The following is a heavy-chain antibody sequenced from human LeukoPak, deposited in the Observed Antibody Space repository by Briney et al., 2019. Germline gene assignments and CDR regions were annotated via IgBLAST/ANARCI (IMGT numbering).Heavy chain of an antibody. J-gene: IGHJ4*02. CDR1: GFTFSSYW. D-gene: IGHD2-2*01. Sequence: PGGSLRLSCAASGFTFSSYWMSWVRQAPGKGLEWVANIKQDGSEKYYVDSVKGRFTISRDNAKNSLYLQINSLRAEDTAVYYCARDGYSSTSWGSGGFDYWGQGTLVTVSS. CDR3: ARDGYSSTSWGSGGFDY. CDR2: IKQDGSEK. V-gene: IGHV3-7*01.